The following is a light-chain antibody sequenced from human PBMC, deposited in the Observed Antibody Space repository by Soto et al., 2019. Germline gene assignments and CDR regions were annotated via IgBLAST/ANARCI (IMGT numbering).Light chain of an antibody. Sequence: QSVLTQPPSASGSPGQSVTISCTGTSNDVGAYNHVSWYQQHPGKVPKVMIYEVTKRPSGVPDRFSGSKSGNTASLTVSGLQAEDEADYYCCSYADSNVYVFGTGTKVTVL. CDR2: EVT. V-gene: IGLV2-8*01. CDR3: CSYADSNVYV. CDR1: SNDVGAYNH. J-gene: IGLJ1*01.